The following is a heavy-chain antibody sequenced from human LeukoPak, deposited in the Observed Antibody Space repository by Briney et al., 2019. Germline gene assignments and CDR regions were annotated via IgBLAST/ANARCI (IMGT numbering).Heavy chain of an antibody. D-gene: IGHD3-22*01. J-gene: IGHJ4*02. V-gene: IGHV1-18*01. CDR3: ARDLYDSSGYSRPRDY. Sequence: EASVKVSCKASGYTFTSYGISWVRQAPGQGLEWMGWISAYNGNTNYAQKLQGSVTMTTDTSTSTAYMELRSLRSDDTAVYYCARDLYDSSGYSRPRDYWGQGTLVTVSS. CDR2: ISAYNGNT. CDR1: GYTFTSYG.